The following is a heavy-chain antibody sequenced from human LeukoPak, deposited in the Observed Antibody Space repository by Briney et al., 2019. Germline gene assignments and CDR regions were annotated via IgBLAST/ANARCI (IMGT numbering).Heavy chain of an antibody. D-gene: IGHD4-17*01. V-gene: IGHV5-51*01. J-gene: IGHJ4*02. CDR3: ARRNADYALDY. Sequence: KPGESLKISCKTSGYSVTNYWIGWVRQMPGKGLQWMGIIWPDDSHTGYSPSFQGQLTFSADTSISTAYLQWSSLKASDTAMYYCARRNADYALDYWGQGTLVSVSS. CDR2: IWPDDSHT. CDR1: GYSVTNYW.